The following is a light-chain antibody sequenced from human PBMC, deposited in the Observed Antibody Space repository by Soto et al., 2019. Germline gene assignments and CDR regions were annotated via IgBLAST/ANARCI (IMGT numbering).Light chain of an antibody. Sequence: EIVMTQSPATLSVSPGERATLSCRASQSVSSNLAWYQQKPGQAPRLLIYGASTRATGIPARFSGSGSGTEFTLTISSLQSEDFAVYDCQQYNHLWTFGQGTKVEIK. V-gene: IGKV3-15*01. CDR2: GAS. CDR1: QSVSSN. J-gene: IGKJ1*01. CDR3: QQYNHLWT.